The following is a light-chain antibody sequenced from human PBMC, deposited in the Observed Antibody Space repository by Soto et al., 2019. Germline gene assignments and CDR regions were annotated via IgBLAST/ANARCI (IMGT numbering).Light chain of an antibody. Sequence: IVLTQSPATLSVSPWETVTLSCRASQSVSINVAWYQQKPGQSPRLLISGASTRATGIPASFSGSGSGTEFTLTISSLQSEDFAIYFCQQYYNWPRTFGQGTKVDIK. CDR1: QSVSIN. V-gene: IGKV3-15*01. J-gene: IGKJ1*01. CDR3: QQYYNWPRT. CDR2: GAS.